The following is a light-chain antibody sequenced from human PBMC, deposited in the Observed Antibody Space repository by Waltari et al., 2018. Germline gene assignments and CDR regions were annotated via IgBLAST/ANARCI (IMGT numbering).Light chain of an antibody. CDR2: DEN. J-gene: IGLJ1*01. CDR3: QVWDRSTDHFV. CDR1: NIGSKG. V-gene: IGLV3-21*02. Sequence: YVLTQPPSVSVAPGQTDRITCGGNNIGSKGVHWYQQKPGQAPLLVVYDENDRPSGIPERYSGANSGNTATLIISRVEAGDEADYYCQVWDRSTDHFVFGTGTKVAVL.